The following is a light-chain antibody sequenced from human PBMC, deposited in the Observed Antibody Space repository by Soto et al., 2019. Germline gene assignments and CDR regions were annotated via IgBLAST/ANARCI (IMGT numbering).Light chain of an antibody. V-gene: IGKV3-20*01. Sequence: EIVLTQSPGTLSLSPGERATLSCRASKSITSNFLAWYQQKPGQAPRLLIYGASSRATGIPDRFSGSGSERDFTLTINRLEPEDFAVYFCQQYGRAPLMYTFGQGTKVEIK. CDR2: GAS. J-gene: IGKJ2*01. CDR1: KSITSNF. CDR3: QQYGRAPLMYT.